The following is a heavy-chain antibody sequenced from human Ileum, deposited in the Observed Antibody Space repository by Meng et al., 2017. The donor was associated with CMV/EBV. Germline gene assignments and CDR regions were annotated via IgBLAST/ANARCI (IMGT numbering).Heavy chain of an antibody. CDR3: ARSGWGGDWFDP. D-gene: IGHD3-16*01. V-gene: IGHV1-2*02. CDR2: INPNSGGT. J-gene: IGHJ5*02. Sequence: CKDSGSTFTGYYMHWVRQAPGQGLEWMGWINPNSGGTNYAQKFQGRVTMTRDTSISTAYMELSRLRSGDTAVYYCARSGWGGDWFDPWGQGTLVTVSS. CDR1: GSTFTGYY.